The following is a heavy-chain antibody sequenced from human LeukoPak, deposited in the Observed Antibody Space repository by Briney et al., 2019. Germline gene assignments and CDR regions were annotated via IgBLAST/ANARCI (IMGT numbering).Heavy chain of an antibody. CDR3: AREVDYGDYVDY. Sequence: GGSLRLSCAASGFTFSSYEMNWVRQAPGKGLEWVSYISSSGSTIYYADSAKGRFTISRDNAKNSLYLQMNSLRAEDTAVYYCAREVDYGDYVDYWGQGTLVTVSS. J-gene: IGHJ4*02. V-gene: IGHV3-48*03. CDR1: GFTFSSYE. D-gene: IGHD4-17*01. CDR2: ISSSGSTI.